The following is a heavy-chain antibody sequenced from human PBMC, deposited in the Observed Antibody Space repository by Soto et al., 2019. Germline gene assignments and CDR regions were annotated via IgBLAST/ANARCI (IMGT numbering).Heavy chain of an antibody. D-gene: IGHD2-15*01. Sequence: ASVKVSCKASGYTFSSFGINWVRQAPGQGLEWVGWVSVYNDDTKYAQNFQGRVSLTTDTSTSTTXXXVGRLRSDDTAVYYCARTCRSGGSCYHEYWGEGTLVTVSS. CDR3: ARTCRSGGSCYHEY. V-gene: IGHV1-18*01. CDR2: VSVYNDDT. J-gene: IGHJ4*02. CDR1: GYTFSSFG.